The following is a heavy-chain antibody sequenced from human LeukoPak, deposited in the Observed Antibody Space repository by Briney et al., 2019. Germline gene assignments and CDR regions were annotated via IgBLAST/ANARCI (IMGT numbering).Heavy chain of an antibody. CDR3: AGAWFYFDY. CDR1: GFCFSSYG. D-gene: IGHD6-19*01. V-gene: IGHV3-30*03. J-gene: IGHJ4*02. Sequence: GGSLRLSCAAAGFCFSSYGMHWVRQAPGKGLEWVAVISYDETNKYYADSVKGRFTIARDNSKNTLYLQMNSLRAEDTAVYYCAGAWFYFDYWGQGTLVTVSS. CDR2: ISYDETNK.